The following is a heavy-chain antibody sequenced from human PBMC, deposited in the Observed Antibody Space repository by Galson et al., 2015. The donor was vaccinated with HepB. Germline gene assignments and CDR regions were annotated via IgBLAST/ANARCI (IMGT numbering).Heavy chain of an antibody. J-gene: IGHJ4*02. CDR3: ARGGIIAAAGNHFDY. Sequence: SVKVSCKASGGTFSSYAISWVRQAPGQGLEWMGRIIPILGIANYAQKFQGRVTITADKSTSTAYMELSSLRSEDTAVYYCARGGIIAAAGNHFDYWGRGTLVTVSS. CDR1: GGTFSSYA. V-gene: IGHV1-69*04. D-gene: IGHD6-13*01. CDR2: IIPILGIA.